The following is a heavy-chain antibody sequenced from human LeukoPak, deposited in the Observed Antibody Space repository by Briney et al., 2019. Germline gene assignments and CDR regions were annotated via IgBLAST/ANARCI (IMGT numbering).Heavy chain of an antibody. CDR3: AKRGVVIRVFLVGFHKEAYYFDS. J-gene: IGHJ4*02. V-gene: IGHV3-23*01. D-gene: IGHD3-10*01. Sequence: GSLRLSCAVSGITLSNYGMSWVRQAPGKGLEWVAGLSGSGGGTNYADSVQGRFTISRDNPKNTLYLQMNSLKAEDTAVYFCAKRGVVIRVFLVGFHKEAYYFDSWGQGALVTVSS. CDR2: LSGSGGGT. CDR1: GITLSNYG.